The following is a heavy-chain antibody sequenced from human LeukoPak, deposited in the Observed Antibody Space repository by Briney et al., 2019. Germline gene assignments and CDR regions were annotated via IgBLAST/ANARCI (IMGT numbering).Heavy chain of an antibody. CDR3: ATSSDYHIFDY. V-gene: IGHV3-74*01. CDR1: GFTFSSYW. D-gene: IGHD3-22*01. CDR2: INSDGSST. J-gene: IGHJ4*02. Sequence: GGSLRLSCAASGFTFSSYWMHWVRHAPGKGLVWVSRINSDGSSTSYADSVKGRFTISRDNAKNMLYLQMNSLRAEDTAVYYCATSSDYHIFDYWGQGTLVTVSS.